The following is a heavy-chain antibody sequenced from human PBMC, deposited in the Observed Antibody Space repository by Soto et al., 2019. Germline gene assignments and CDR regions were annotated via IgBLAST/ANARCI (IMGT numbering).Heavy chain of an antibody. V-gene: IGHV1-18*01. CDR3: ARGDQFGFGVDY. CDR1: GYTFTSYG. CDR2: ISAYNGNT. Sequence: ASVKVSCKASGYTFTSYGISWVRQAPGQGLEWMGWISAYNGNTNYAQKLQGRVTMTTDTSTSTAYMELNSLTNEDTAVYYCARGDQFGFGVDYWGQGTPVTVSS. D-gene: IGHD3-10*01. J-gene: IGHJ4*02.